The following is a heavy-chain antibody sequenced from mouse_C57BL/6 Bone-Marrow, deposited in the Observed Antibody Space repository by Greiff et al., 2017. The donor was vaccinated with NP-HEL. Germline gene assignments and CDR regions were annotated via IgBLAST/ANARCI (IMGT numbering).Heavy chain of an antibody. CDR1: GYTFTSYW. CDR2: IDPSDSST. D-gene: IGHD1-1*01. Sequence: QVQLQQPGAELVKPGASVKLSCKASGYTFTSYWMQWVKQRPGQGLEWIGEIDPSDSSTNYTQQFKGKATLTVDTSSSTAYMQLSSLTSEDVAVYYCAKDYYGSMAYWGQGTLVTVSA. J-gene: IGHJ3*01. V-gene: IGHV1-50*01. CDR3: AKDYYGSMAY.